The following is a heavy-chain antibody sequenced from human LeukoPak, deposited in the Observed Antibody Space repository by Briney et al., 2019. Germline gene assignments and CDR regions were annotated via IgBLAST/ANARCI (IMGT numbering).Heavy chain of an antibody. CDR3: AAYYGSGSYSIGNWFDP. J-gene: IGHJ5*02. D-gene: IGHD3-10*01. CDR1: GGSFSGYY. V-gene: IGHV4-34*01. Sequence: PSETLSLTCAVYGGSFSGYYWSWIRQPPGKGLEWIGEINHSGSTNYNPSLKSRVTILVDTSKNQFSLKLSSVTAADTAVYYCAAYYGSGSYSIGNWFDPWGQGTLVTVSS. CDR2: INHSGST.